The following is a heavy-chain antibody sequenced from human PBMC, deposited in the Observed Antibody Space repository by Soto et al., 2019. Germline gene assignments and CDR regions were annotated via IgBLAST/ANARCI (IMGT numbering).Heavy chain of an antibody. CDR1: GFTFSSYA. J-gene: IGHJ3*02. D-gene: IGHD3-9*01. V-gene: IGHV3-30-3*01. Sequence: QVQLVESGGGVVQPGRSLRLSCAASGFTFSSYAMHWVRQAPGKGLEWVAVISYDGSNKYYADSVKGRFTISRDNSKNTLYLQRNSLRAEDTAVYYCARDLNYDILTGYPEGTFDIWGQGTMVTVSS. CDR2: ISYDGSNK. CDR3: ARDLNYDILTGYPEGTFDI.